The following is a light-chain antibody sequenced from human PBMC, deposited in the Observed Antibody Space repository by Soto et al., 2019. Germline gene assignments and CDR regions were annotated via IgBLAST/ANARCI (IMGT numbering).Light chain of an antibody. CDR2: DVS. J-gene: IGLJ1*01. Sequence: LTQPRSVSGSPGQSVTISCTGTSSDVGGYNYVSWYQQHPGKAPKLMIYDVSKRPSGVPDRFSGSKSGNTASLTISGLQAEDEADYYCCSDAGSYTYVFGTGTKV. CDR3: CSDAGSYTYV. V-gene: IGLV2-11*01. CDR1: SSDVGGYNY.